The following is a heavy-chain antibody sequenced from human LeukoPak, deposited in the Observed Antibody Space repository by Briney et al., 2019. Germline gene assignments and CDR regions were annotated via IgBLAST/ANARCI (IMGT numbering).Heavy chain of an antibody. D-gene: IGHD2-2*01. Sequence: GESLRLSCAASGFTFNNYNMNWVRQAPGKGLEWVSSISAGGSYIYYADSVKGRFTISRDNARNSLYLRLNSLRAEDTAVYYCARRYHLLLNAFDIWGQGTMVTVSS. CDR2: ISAGGSYI. CDR1: GFTFNNYN. V-gene: IGHV3-21*01. J-gene: IGHJ3*02. CDR3: ARRYHLLLNAFDI.